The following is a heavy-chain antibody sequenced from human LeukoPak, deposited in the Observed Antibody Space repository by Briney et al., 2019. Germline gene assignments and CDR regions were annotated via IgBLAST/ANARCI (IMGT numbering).Heavy chain of an antibody. V-gene: IGHV1-69*05. CDR3: ASTKEAYYYDSSGYYRQLDYFDY. J-gene: IGHJ4*02. Sequence: SVKVSCKASGGTFSSYAISWVRQASGQGLEWMGGIIPIFGTANYAQKFQGRVTITTDESTSTAYMELSSLGSEDTAVYYCASTKEAYYYDSSGYYRQLDYFDYWGQGTLVTVSS. CDR2: IIPIFGTA. D-gene: IGHD3-22*01. CDR1: GGTFSSYA.